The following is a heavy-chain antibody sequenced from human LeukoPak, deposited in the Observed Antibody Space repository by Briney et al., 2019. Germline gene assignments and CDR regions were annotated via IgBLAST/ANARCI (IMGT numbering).Heavy chain of an antibody. CDR2: ISSSSSYI. CDR3: ARDLDYYGSGSYWFDP. CDR1: GFTFSSYS. V-gene: IGHV3-21*01. D-gene: IGHD3-10*01. Sequence: GGSLRLSCAASGFTFSSYSMNWVRQAPGKGLEWVSSISSSSSYIYYADSVKGRFTISRDNAKNSLYLQMNSLRAEDTAVYYCARDLDYYGSGSYWFDPWGQGTLVTVSS. J-gene: IGHJ5*02.